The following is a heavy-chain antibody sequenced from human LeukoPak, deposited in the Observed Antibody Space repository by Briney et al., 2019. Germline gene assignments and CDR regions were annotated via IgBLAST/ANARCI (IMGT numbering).Heavy chain of an antibody. J-gene: IGHJ4*02. Sequence: KSSETLSLTCTVSGGSISSGGYYWSWIRQHPGKGLEWIGYIYYSGSTYYNPSLKSRVTISVDTSKNQFSLKLSSVTAADTAVYYCARHVSDSSSWYPFDYWGQRTLDTVSS. CDR2: IYYSGST. CDR1: GGSISSGGYY. V-gene: IGHV4-31*03. CDR3: ARHVSDSSSWYPFDY. D-gene: IGHD6-13*01.